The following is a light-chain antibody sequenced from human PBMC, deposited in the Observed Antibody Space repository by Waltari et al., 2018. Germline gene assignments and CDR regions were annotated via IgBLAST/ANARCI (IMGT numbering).Light chain of an antibody. CDR3: QQRSNWPLA. J-gene: IGKJ3*01. V-gene: IGKV3-11*01. Sequence: EIVLTQSPATLSLSPGERATLSCRASPSVSSYLAWYQQKPGQAPRLLIYDASNRATGIPARFSGSGSGTYFTLTISSLEPEDFAVYYCQQRSNWPLAFGPGTKVDVK. CDR2: DAS. CDR1: PSVSSY.